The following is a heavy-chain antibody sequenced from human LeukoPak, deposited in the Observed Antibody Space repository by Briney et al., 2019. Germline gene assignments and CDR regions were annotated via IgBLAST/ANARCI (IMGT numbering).Heavy chain of an antibody. J-gene: IGHJ4*02. Sequence: GGSLRLSCVASGFTFSTSWVTWVRQAPGTGLEWVSSISSSSSYIYYADSVKGRFTISRDNAKNSLYLQMNSLRAEDTAVYYCARFKRWEPEIIDYWGQGTLVTVSS. CDR1: GFTFSTSW. D-gene: IGHD1-26*01. CDR3: ARFKRWEPEIIDY. V-gene: IGHV3-21*01. CDR2: ISSSSSYI.